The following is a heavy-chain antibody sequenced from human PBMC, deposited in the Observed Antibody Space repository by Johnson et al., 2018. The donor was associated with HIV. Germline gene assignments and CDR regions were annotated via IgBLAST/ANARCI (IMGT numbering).Heavy chain of an antibody. CDR2: IKQDGSEK. Sequence: VQLVESGGGLVQPGGSLRLSCAASGFTFSGYWMNWVRQAPGKGLEWVANIKQDGSEKYYVDSVKGRFTISRDNSKNTLYLQMNSLRAEDTAVYYCARGHSNSWLGYDAFDICGQGTMVTVSS. J-gene: IGHJ3*02. D-gene: IGHD6-13*01. CDR1: GFTFSGYW. V-gene: IGHV3-7*02. CDR3: ARGHSNSWLGYDAFDI.